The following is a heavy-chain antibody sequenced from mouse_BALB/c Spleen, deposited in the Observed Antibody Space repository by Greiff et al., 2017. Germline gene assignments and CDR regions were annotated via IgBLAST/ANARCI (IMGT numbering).Heavy chain of an antibody. CDR3: ARFYRYDGLNY. CDR2: ISYSGST. Sequence: EVQLVESGPGLVKPSQSLSLTCTVTGYSITSDYAWNWIRQFPGNKLEWMGYISYSGSTSYNPSLKSRISITRDTSKNQFFLQLNSVTTEDTATYYCARFYRYDGLNYWGQGTSVTVSS. CDR1: GYSITSDYA. D-gene: IGHD2-14*01. V-gene: IGHV3-2*02. J-gene: IGHJ4*01.